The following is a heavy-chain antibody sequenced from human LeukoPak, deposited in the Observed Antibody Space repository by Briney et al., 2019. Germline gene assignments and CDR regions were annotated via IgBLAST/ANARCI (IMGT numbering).Heavy chain of an antibody. Sequence: PGGSLRLSCAASGFTFNTYGMSWVRHSPGKGLGWVSAISGSATGYMTNYADSVKGRFTISRDNDKNTLYLQMSSLRVEDTAVYYCTNPYWAFEFWGQGTLVTVSS. V-gene: IGHV3-23*01. CDR2: ISGSATGYMT. D-gene: IGHD2-8*02. J-gene: IGHJ4*02. CDR1: GFTFNTYG. CDR3: TNPYWAFEF.